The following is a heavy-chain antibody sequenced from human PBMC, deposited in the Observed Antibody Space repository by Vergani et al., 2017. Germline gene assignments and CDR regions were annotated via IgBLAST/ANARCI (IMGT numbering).Heavy chain of an antibody. Sequence: EVQVLESGGGLVQPGGSLRLSCAASGFTFSTYAINWVRQAPGKGLEWVSAISGSGGSTYYADSVKGRFTISRDNSKNTLYLQMNALRAEDTAVYYCARDFLTRVTTLDYYYMGVWGKGTTVTVSS. CDR3: ARDFLTRVTTLDYYYMGV. CDR2: ISGSGGST. CDR1: GFTFSTYA. D-gene: IGHD1-1*01. J-gene: IGHJ6*03. V-gene: IGHV3-23*01.